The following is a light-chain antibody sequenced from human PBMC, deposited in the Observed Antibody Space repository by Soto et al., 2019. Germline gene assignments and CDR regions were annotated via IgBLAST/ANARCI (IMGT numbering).Light chain of an antibody. CDR1: SSDVGAYNF. Sequence: QSALTQPASVSGSPGQSITISCGGTSSDVGAYNFVSWYQQHPGKAPKLMIYDVSKWPPGVSDRFSGSKSGNTASLTISVLQPEDEADYFCSSCTSTSTVIFGGGTKLTVL. CDR3: SSCTSTSTVI. CDR2: DVS. J-gene: IGLJ2*01. V-gene: IGLV2-14*03.